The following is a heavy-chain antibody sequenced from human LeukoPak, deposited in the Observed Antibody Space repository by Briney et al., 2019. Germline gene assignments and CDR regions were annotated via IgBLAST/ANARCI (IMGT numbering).Heavy chain of an antibody. CDR2: INPIVGST. D-gene: IGHD3-10*01. CDR1: GYTFTSYY. Sequence: ASVKVSCKASGYTFTSYYMHWVRQAPGQGLEWMGIINPIVGSTSYAQKFQGRVTMTRDTSTSTVYMELSSLRSEDTAVYYCARENRKATMVRGVNIPIYFDYWGQGTLVTVSS. V-gene: IGHV1-46*03. J-gene: IGHJ4*02. CDR3: ARENRKATMVRGVNIPIYFDY.